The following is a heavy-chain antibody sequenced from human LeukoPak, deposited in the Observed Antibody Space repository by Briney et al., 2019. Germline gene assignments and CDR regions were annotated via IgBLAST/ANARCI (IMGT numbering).Heavy chain of an antibody. V-gene: IGHV6-1*01. CDR3: ARGLRHIVGVSASRAYYYYMDV. Sequence: SQTLSLTCAVSGDSVSTNSVAWNWIRQSPSRGLEWLGRTYYRPKWHYDYAVSVKSRITFNPDTSKNQFSLQLKSVTPEDTAVYYCARGLRHIVGVSASRAYYYYMDVWGKGTTVTVS. CDR2: TYYRPKWHY. CDR1: GDSVSTNSVA. D-gene: IGHD1-26*01. J-gene: IGHJ6*03.